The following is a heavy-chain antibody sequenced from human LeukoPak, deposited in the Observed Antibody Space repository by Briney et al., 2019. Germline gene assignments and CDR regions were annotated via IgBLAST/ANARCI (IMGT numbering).Heavy chain of an antibody. CDR1: GFTFSSYS. D-gene: IGHD3-22*01. CDR2: ISSSGGST. CDR3: AKDRLTTYYYDSSSAEYFQH. V-gene: IGHV3-23*01. J-gene: IGHJ1*01. Sequence: GWSLRLSCAASGFTFSSYSMNWVRQAPGKGLEWVSAISSSGGSTYYADSVKGRFTISRDNSKNTLYLQMNSLRAEDTAVYYCAKDRLTTYYYDSSSAEYFQHWGQGTLVTVSS.